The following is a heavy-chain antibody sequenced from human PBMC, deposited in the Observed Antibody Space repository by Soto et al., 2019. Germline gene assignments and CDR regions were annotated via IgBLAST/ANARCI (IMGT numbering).Heavy chain of an antibody. Sequence: GGSLRLSCASSGFTFSNAWMNWVRQAPGKGLEWVGRIKSKTDGGTTDYAAPVNGRFTISRDDSKNTLYLQMNSLKTEDTVVYYCTKDPVTMIVVVPSSGWGQGT. CDR2: IKSKTDGGTT. V-gene: IGHV3-15*07. CDR1: GFTFSNAW. D-gene: IGHD3-22*01. CDR3: TKDPVTMIVVVPSSG. J-gene: IGHJ4*02.